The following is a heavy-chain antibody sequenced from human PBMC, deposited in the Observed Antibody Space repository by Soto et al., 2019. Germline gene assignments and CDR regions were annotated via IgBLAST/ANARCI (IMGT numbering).Heavy chain of an antibody. J-gene: IGHJ4*02. CDR1: GYTFTSYY. Sequence: QVQLVQSGAEVKKPGASVKVSCKASGYTFTSYYMHWVRQAPGQGLEWMGIINPSGGSTSYAKKFKGRVTMTRDTSTSTVYMELSSLRSEDTAVYYCARVIGSGCNDYWGQGTLVTVSS. CDR3: ARVIGSGCNDY. CDR2: INPSGGST. V-gene: IGHV1-46*01. D-gene: IGHD6-19*01.